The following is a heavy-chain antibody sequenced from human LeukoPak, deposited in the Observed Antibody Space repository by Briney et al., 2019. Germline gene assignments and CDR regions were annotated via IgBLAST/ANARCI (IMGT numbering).Heavy chain of an antibody. J-gene: IGHJ4*02. V-gene: IGHV1-2*02. CDR3: ARDEVSGSWYSIHY. CDR1: GYTFTGYY. D-gene: IGHD6-13*01. CDR2: INPNSGGT. Sequence: ASVKVSCKASGYTFTGYYMHWVRQAPGQGLEWMGWINPNSGGTNYAQKFQGRVTMTRDTSISTAYMELSRLRSDDTAVYYCARDEVSGSWYSIHYWGQGTLVTVSS.